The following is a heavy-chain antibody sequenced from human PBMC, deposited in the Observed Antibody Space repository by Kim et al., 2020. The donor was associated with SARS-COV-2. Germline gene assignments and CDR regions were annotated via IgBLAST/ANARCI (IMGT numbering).Heavy chain of an antibody. CDR2: IYYSGST. V-gene: IGHV4-61*01. CDR3: ARTYYGDLDY. Sequence: SETLSLTCTVSGGSVSSGSYYWSWIRQPPGKGLEWIGYIYYSGSTNYNPSLKSRVTISVDTSKNQFSLKLSSVTAADTAVYYCARTYYGDLDYWGQGTLVTVSS. D-gene: IGHD4-17*01. J-gene: IGHJ4*02. CDR1: GGSVSSGSYY.